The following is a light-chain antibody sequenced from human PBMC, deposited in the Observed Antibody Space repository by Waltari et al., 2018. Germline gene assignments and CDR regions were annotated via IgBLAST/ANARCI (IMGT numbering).Light chain of an antibody. Sequence: EIVMTQSPATLSVSPGERATLSCMASQSVSSNLAWYQQKPGQAPRPLIYGAATRATGSPARVRGSGSGTEFTLTISSLQSEDFAVYYCQQYNNWPPPLTFGGGTKVEIK. J-gene: IGKJ4*01. V-gene: IGKV3-15*01. CDR3: QQYNNWPPPLT. CDR2: GAA. CDR1: QSVSSN.